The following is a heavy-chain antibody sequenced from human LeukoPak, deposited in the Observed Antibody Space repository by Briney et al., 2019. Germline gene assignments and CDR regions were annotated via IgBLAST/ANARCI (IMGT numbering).Heavy chain of an antibody. V-gene: IGHV4-59*01. CDR1: GGSISSYY. J-gene: IGHJ3*02. CDR2: IYYSGST. Sequence: SETLSLTCTVSGGSISSYYWSWIRQPPGKGLEWIGYIYYSGSTNYNPSLKSRVTISVDTSKNQFSLKLSSVTAADTAVYYCARHDVVSRALDIWGPGTMVTVSS. CDR3: ARHDVVSRALDI. D-gene: IGHD2-15*01.